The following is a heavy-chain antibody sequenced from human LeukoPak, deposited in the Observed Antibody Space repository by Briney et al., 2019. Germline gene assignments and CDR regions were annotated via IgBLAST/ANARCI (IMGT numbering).Heavy chain of an antibody. CDR2: INPKNGGT. J-gene: IGHJ4*02. D-gene: IGHD3-10*01. Sequence: ASVKVSCKASGSTFTDYYMHWVRQAPGQGLEWMGWINPKNGGTNYARKFQVRVTMTRDTSISTVYMELSRLTSDDTAVYYCARVGWSGSWSLNLDYWGQGTLVTVSS. V-gene: IGHV1-2*02. CDR1: GSTFTDYY. CDR3: ARVGWSGSWSLNLDY.